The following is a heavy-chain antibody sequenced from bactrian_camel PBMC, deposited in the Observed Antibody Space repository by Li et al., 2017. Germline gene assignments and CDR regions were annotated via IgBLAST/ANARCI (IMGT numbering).Heavy chain of an antibody. CDR2: TGRDTKT. CDR3: AYDAWTRTCEADYTDYDLSVGY. V-gene: IGHV3S53*01. Sequence: HVQLVESGGGSVQAGGSLTLSCVASAYESMTCLGWFRQAPGKEREGVAATGRDTKTYYADSVKGRFTISQDQSKKTVYLQMNSLKPEDTAMYYCAYDAWTRTCEADYTDYDLSVGYWGQGTQVTVS. CDR1: AYESMTC. D-gene: IGHD4*01. J-gene: IGHJ6*01.